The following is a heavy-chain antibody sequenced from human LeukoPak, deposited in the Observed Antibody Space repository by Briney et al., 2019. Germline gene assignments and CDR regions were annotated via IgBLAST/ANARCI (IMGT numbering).Heavy chain of an antibody. CDR1: GGSISSYY. V-gene: IGHV4-4*07. D-gene: IGHD3-22*01. CDR3: ARGRDSSGYSYYYYGMDV. J-gene: IGHJ6*02. Sequence: PSETLSLTCTVSGGSISSYYWSWIRQPAGKGLEWIGRIYTSGSTNYNPSLKSRVTMSVDTSKNQFSLKLSSVTAADTAVYYCARGRDSSGYSYYYYGMDVWGQGTTVTVSS. CDR2: IYTSGST.